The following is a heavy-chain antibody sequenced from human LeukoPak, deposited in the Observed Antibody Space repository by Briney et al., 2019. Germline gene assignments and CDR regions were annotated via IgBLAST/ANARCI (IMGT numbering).Heavy chain of an antibody. CDR2: IKQDGSEK. CDR3: ARGPLTYCSTTSCQFDQ. V-gene: IGHV3-7*04. J-gene: IGHJ4*02. D-gene: IGHD2-2*01. CDR1: GFTLSAYW. Sequence: GGSLRLSCAASGFTLSAYWMSWVRQAPGKRLEWVANIKQDGSEKFYVDSVEGRFTISRDNAKNSLYLQMNNLRAEDTAVYYCARGPLTYCSTTSCQFDQWGQGTLVTVSS.